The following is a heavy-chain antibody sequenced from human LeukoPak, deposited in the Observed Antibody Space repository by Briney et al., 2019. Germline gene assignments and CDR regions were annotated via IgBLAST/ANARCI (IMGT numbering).Heavy chain of an antibody. D-gene: IGHD6-19*01. V-gene: IGHV1-2*04. CDR1: GYTFTSYY. CDR2: INPNSGGT. CDR3: ARDLSSGWYGD. Sequence: VASVKVSCKASGYTFTSYYMHWVRQAPGQGLEWMGWINPNSGGTNYAQKFQGWVTMTRDTSISTAYMELSRLRSDDTAVYYCARDLSSGWYGDWGQGTLVTVSS. J-gene: IGHJ4*02.